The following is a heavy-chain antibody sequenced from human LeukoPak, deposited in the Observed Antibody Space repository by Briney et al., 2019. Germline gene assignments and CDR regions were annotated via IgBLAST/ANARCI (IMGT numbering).Heavy chain of an antibody. CDR2: ISSSSSYI. CDR3: ARDISSSYYYYMDV. J-gene: IGHJ6*03. V-gene: IGHV3-21*01. Sequence: GGSLRLSCAASGFTFSSYSMNWVRQAPGKGLEWLSSISSSSSYIYYADSVKGRFTISRDNAKNSLYLQMNSLRAEDTAVYYCARDISSSYYYYMDVWGKGTTVTVSS. D-gene: IGHD6-6*01. CDR1: GFTFSSYS.